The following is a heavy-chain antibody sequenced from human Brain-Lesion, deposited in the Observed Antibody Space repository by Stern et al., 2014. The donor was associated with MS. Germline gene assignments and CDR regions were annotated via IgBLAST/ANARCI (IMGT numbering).Heavy chain of an antibody. J-gene: IGHJ5*02. CDR3: ARYTVRDWVDP. Sequence: QVQLQQWGAGLLQPSETLSLTCAVYGGSFSGYYLSWIRQSPGKGLEWIGEINHSGTANYNASLKSRFTISADTSRSQFSLKLGTVTAADTAVYYCARYTVRDWVDPWGQGTLVIVSS. CDR2: INHSGTA. D-gene: IGHD4-17*01. V-gene: IGHV4-34*01. CDR1: GGSFSGYY.